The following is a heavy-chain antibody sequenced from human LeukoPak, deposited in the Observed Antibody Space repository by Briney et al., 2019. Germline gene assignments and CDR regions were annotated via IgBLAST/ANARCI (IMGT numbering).Heavy chain of an antibody. D-gene: IGHD5-12*01. CDR2: IIPIFGTA. J-gene: IGHJ6*02. V-gene: IGHV1-69*13. CDR3: ASGGYSGYDLYYYYGMDV. Sequence: SVRVSCKASGGTFSSYAISWVRQAPGQGLEWMGGIIPIFGTANYAQKFQGRVTITADESTSTAYMELSSLRSEDTAVYYCASGGYSGYDLYYYYGMDVWGQGTTVTVSS. CDR1: GGTFSSYA.